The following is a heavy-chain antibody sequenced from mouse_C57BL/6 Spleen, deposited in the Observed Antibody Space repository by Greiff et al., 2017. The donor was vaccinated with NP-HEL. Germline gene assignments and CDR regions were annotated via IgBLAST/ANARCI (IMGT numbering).Heavy chain of an antibody. CDR2: INPSNGGT. V-gene: IGHV1-53*01. J-gene: IGHJ3*01. Sequence: QVQLQQPGTELVKPGASVKLSCKASGYTFTSYWMPWVKQRPGQGLEWIGNINPSNGGTNYNEKFKSKATLTVDKSSSTAYMQLSSLTSEDSAVYYCARSTYYSNYHVPFAYWGQGTLVTVSA. D-gene: IGHD2-5*01. CDR1: GYTFTSYW. CDR3: ARSTYYSNYHVPFAY.